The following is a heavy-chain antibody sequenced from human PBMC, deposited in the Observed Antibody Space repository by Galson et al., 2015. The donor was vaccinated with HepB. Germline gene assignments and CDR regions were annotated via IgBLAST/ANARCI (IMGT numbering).Heavy chain of an antibody. V-gene: IGHV3-48*01. J-gene: IGHJ4*02. CDR2: LSGTGNTI. D-gene: IGHD6-25*01. Sequence: SLRLSCAASGFTFSSYSMNWVRQAPGKGLEWLSYLSGTGNTIYYADSVRGRFTIARDNAKSSVYLQMNSLRAEDTAVYCCTRGRRPQDYWGQGTLVTVSS. CDR3: TRGRRPQDY. CDR1: GFTFSSYS.